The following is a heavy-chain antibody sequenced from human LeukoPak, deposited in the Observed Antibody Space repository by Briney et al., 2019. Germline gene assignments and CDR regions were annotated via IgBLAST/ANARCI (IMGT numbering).Heavy chain of an antibody. V-gene: IGHV3-74*01. CDR3: ARVKASGYNRWNFDY. J-gene: IGHJ4*02. CDR1: GFTFSNYW. D-gene: IGHD5-18*01. Sequence: GGSLRLSCVASGFTFSNYWIHWVRHAPGKGLVWVSRINSDGSSTSYADSVKGRFTISRDNAKNTLYLQMNSLRAEDTAVYYCARVKASGYNRWNFDYWGQGTLVTVSS. CDR2: INSDGSST.